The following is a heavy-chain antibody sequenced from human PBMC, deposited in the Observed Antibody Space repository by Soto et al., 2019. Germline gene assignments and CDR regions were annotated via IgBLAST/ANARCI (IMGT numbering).Heavy chain of an antibody. CDR3: ARTDLLEWLHDAFDI. D-gene: IGHD3-3*01. CDR2: INHSGST. V-gene: IGHV4-34*01. Sequence: PSETLSLTCAVYGGSFSGYYWSWIRQPPGKGLEWIWEINHSGSTNYNPSLKSRVTISVDTSKNQFSLKLSSVTAADTAVYYCARTDLLEWLHDAFDIWGQGTMVTVSS. J-gene: IGHJ3*02. CDR1: GGSFSGYY.